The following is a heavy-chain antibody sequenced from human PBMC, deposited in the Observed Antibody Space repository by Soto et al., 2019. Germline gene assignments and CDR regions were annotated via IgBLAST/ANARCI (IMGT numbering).Heavy chain of an antibody. D-gene: IGHD2-15*01. CDR2: IYSGGST. J-gene: IGHJ6*02. CDR1: GFTVSSNH. CDR3: ARVRSYYYGMDV. Sequence: EVQLVETGGGLIQPGGSLRLSCAASGFTVSSNHMSWVRQAPGKGLEWVSVIYSGGSTYYADSVKGRFTISRDNSKNTLYLQMNSLRAEYTAVYYCARVRSYYYGMDVWGQGTTVTVSS. V-gene: IGHV3-53*02.